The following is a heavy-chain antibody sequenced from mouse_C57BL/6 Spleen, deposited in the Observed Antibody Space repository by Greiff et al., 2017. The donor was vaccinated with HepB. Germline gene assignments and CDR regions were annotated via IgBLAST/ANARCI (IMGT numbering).Heavy chain of an antibody. CDR1: GYTFTSYW. CDR3: ARRDGYLFAY. CDR2: IDPSDSYT. J-gene: IGHJ3*01. V-gene: IGHV1-69*01. Sequence: QVQLQQSGAELVMPGASVKLSCKASGYTFTSYWMHWVKQRPGQGLEWIGEIDPSDSYTNYNQKFKGKSTLTVDKSSSTAYMQLSSLTSEDSAVYYCARRDGYLFAYWGQGTLVTVSA. D-gene: IGHD2-3*01.